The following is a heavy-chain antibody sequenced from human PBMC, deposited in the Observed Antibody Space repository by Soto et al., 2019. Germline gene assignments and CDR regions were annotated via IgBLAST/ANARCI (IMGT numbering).Heavy chain of an antibody. Sequence: PGESLKISCKGFGYSFTNYWIGWVRQMPGKGLECMGFIFPSDFVTRYSPSFQGQVTISADKSISTAYLQWSSLKASDTAMYYCARPIGALSTTDFTYWGQGTLVTVSS. J-gene: IGHJ4*02. CDR1: GYSFTNYW. CDR3: ARPIGALSTTDFTY. V-gene: IGHV5-51*01. D-gene: IGHD3-22*01. CDR2: IFPSDFVT.